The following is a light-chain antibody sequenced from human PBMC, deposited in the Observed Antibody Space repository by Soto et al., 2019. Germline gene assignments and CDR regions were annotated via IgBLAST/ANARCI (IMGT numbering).Light chain of an antibody. V-gene: IGKV1-5*03. CDR1: QTISSW. J-gene: IGKJ1*01. CDR2: KAS. CDR3: QHYNSYSEA. Sequence: DIQMTQSPSTLSASVGDRVTITCRASQTISSWLAWYQKKPGKAPKLLIYKASTLKSGVPSRFSGSGSGTEFTLTISRLQPDDFATYDCQHYNSYSEAFGQGAKVDIK.